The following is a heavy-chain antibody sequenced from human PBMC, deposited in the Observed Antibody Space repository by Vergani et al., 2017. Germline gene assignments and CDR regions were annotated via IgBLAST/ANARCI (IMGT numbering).Heavy chain of an antibody. J-gene: IGHJ5*02. Sequence: QVQLVQYGAEVKKPGASVKVSCQASGYTFTSYYIHWVRQAPGQGLEWMGIINPSGGSTNYAQKFQGRVTMTRDTSTSTVFMELSSLRSEDTAVYYCARGCGSTSCYKRGEDWFDPWGQGTLVTVSS. D-gene: IGHD2-2*02. CDR3: ARGCGSTSCYKRGEDWFDP. CDR1: GYTFTSYY. CDR2: INPSGGST. V-gene: IGHV1-46*01.